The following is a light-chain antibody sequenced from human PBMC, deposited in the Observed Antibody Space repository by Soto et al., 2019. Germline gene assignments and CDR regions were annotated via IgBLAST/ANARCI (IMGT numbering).Light chain of an antibody. J-gene: IGKJ2*01. CDR1: QSISSW. Sequence: DIQMTQSPSTLSASVGDRVTITCRASQSISSWLAWYQQKPGKAPKLLIYDASSLKSGVPSRFSGSGSGTEFTPTISSLQPDDFATYYCQTYNSYPYTFGQGTKLEIK. V-gene: IGKV1-5*01. CDR3: QTYNSYPYT. CDR2: DAS.